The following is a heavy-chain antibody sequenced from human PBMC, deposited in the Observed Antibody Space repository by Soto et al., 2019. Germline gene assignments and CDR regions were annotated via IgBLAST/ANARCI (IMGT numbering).Heavy chain of an antibody. J-gene: IGHJ6*02. Sequence: SVKVSCKASGGTFSSYAISWVRQAPGQGLEWMGGIIPIFGTANYAQKCQGRVTITADESTSTAYMELSSLRSEDTAVYYCARARHYYGSGSYYNIPPNYYYYYGMDVWGQGTTVTVSS. CDR3: ARARHYYGSGSYYNIPPNYYYYYGMDV. CDR1: GGTFSSYA. V-gene: IGHV1-69*13. CDR2: IIPIFGTA. D-gene: IGHD3-10*01.